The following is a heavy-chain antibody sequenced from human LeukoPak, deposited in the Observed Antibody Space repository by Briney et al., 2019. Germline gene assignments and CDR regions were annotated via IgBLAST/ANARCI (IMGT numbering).Heavy chain of an antibody. CDR2: ITSSSSYI. CDR1: GFTFSSYG. V-gene: IGHV3-21*01. Sequence: GGSLRLSCAASGFTFSSYGMNWVRQAPGKGLEWVSSITSSSSYIYYADSVKGRFTISRDNAKNSLYLQMNSLRAEDTAVYYCATLPRRVTRNDYWGQGTLVTVSS. D-gene: IGHD2-21*02. J-gene: IGHJ4*02. CDR3: ATLPRRVTRNDY.